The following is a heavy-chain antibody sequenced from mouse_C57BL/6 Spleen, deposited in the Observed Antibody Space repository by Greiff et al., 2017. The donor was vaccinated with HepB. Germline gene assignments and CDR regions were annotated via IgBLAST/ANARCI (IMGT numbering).Heavy chain of an antibody. CDR3: ARGVGYKDY. CDR2: IYPGDGDT. Sequence: VQLQQSGPELVKPGASVKISCKASGYAFSSSWMNWVKQRPGKGLEWIGRIYPGDGDTNYNGKFKGKATLTADKSSSTAYMQLSSLTSEDSAVYFCARGVGYKDYWGQGTTLTVSS. V-gene: IGHV1-82*01. J-gene: IGHJ2*01. CDR1: GYAFSSSW. D-gene: IGHD2-2*01.